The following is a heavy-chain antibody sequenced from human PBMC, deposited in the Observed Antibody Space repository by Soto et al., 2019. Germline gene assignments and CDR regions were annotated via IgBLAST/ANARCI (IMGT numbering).Heavy chain of an antibody. CDR3: ARGYCSSNSCYVTYYYYYGMDV. CDR1: GYTFTSYG. CDR2: ISAYNGNT. V-gene: IGHV1-18*01. D-gene: IGHD2-2*01. J-gene: IGHJ6*02. Sequence: GASVKVSCKASGYTFTSYGISWVRQAPGQGLEWMGWISAYNGNTNYAQKLQGRVTMTTDTSTSTAYMELRSLRSDDTAVYYCARGYCSSNSCYVTYYYYYGMDVWGQGTTVTVSS.